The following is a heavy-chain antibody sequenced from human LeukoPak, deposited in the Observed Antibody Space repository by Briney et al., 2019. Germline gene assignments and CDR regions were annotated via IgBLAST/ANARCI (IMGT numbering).Heavy chain of an antibody. Sequence: SETLSLTCTVSGGSISSSSYCWGWIRQPPGKGREWIGSIYYSGSTYYNPSLKSRVTISVDTSKNQFSLKLSSVTAADTAVYYCAAIVVPAAPYWYFDLWGRGTLVTVSS. V-gene: IGHV4-39*01. CDR2: IYYSGST. D-gene: IGHD2-2*01. CDR3: AAIVVPAAPYWYFDL. J-gene: IGHJ2*01. CDR1: GGSISSSSYC.